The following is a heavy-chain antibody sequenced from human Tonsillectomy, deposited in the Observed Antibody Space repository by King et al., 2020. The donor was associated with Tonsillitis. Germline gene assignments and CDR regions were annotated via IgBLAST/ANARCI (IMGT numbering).Heavy chain of an antibody. CDR1: GYTFTGYY. D-gene: IGHD5-12*01. CDR3: ARDLGYSGYDGAFNI. CDR2: IHPNSGGT. V-gene: IGHV1-2*02. Sequence: VQLVESGAEVKKPGASVKVSCKASGYTFTGYYIHWVRQAPGQGLEWMGWIHPNSGGTNYAQRFQGRVTMTRDTSIRIAYMELGRLRSDDTAVYYCARDLGYSGYDGAFNIWGQGTMVTVSS. J-gene: IGHJ3*02.